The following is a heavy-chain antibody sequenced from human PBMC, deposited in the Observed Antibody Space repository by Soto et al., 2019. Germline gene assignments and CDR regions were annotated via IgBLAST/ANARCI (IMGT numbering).Heavy chain of an antibody. CDR2: ISGSDGST. CDR3: AKVEPPLRQGYLGIPLDS. D-gene: IGHD1-1*01. J-gene: IGHJ4*02. V-gene: IGHV3-23*01. CDR1: GFTFRSYW. Sequence: PGGSLRLSCAASGFTFRSYWMHWVRQAPGKGLEWVSTISGSDGSTYYADSVKGRFTISRDNSKNTLYLQMNSLRAEDTAVYFCAKVEPPLRQGYLGIPLDSWGQGTMVTVSS.